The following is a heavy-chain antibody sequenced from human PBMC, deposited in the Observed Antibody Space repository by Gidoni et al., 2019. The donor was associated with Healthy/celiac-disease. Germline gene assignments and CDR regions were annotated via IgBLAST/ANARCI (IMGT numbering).Heavy chain of an antibody. D-gene: IGHD6-19*01. J-gene: IGHJ4*02. V-gene: IGHV3-33*01. CDR1: GFTFSNCA. CDR3: ARDPFERAAVAGLDY. CDR2: IWYDGNNK. Sequence: QVQLVESGGGVVQPGRSLRLSCAASGFTFSNCAMHWVRQAPGKGLEWVAVIWYDGNNKYYVDSVKGRFTISRDNSKNTLYLQMNSLRAEDTAVYYCARDPFERAAVAGLDYWGQGTLVTVSS.